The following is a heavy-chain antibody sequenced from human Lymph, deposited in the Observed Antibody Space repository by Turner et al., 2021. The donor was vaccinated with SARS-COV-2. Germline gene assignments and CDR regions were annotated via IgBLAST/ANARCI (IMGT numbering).Heavy chain of an antibody. Sequence: HLQLQESGPGLVKPSGTLSPTGTVSGGSISSSSHYWGWIRQPPGRGLEWIGYIYDSGSNYYNPSLKSRVTISVDTSKNQFSLKLSSVTAADTAVYYCARLVRRAEYYFDYWGQGTLVTVSS. CDR3: ARLVRRAEYYFDY. V-gene: IGHV4-39*01. J-gene: IGHJ4*02. CDR2: IYDSGSN. CDR1: GGSISSSSHY. D-gene: IGHD3-10*01.